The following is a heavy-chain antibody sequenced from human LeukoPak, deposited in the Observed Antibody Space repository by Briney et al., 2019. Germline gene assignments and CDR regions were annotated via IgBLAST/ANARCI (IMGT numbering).Heavy chain of an antibody. J-gene: IGHJ4*02. D-gene: IGHD5-18*01. CDR2: INSDGSEG. CDR3: ARDLALGTATLDY. Sequence: PGGSLRLSCAVSGFTFSGFWMSWSRQAPGKGLEWVASINSDGSEGYYADVVKGRFTISRDNSKNTLYLQMNSLRAEDTAVYYCARDLALGTATLDYWGQGTLVTVSS. V-gene: IGHV3-7*01. CDR1: GFTFSGFW.